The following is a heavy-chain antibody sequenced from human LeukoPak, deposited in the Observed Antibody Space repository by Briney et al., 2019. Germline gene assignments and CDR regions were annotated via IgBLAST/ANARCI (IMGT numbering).Heavy chain of an antibody. CDR3: ALLKGYYDN. CDR2: IYYSGST. D-gene: IGHD2-15*01. J-gene: IGHJ4*02. V-gene: IGHV4-39*01. CDR1: GGSISSSSYY. Sequence: SETLSLTCTVSGGSISSSSYYWGWIRQPPGKGPEWIGSIYYSGSTYYNPSLKSRVTISVDTSKNQFSLKLSSVTAADTAVYYCALLKGYYDNWGQGTLVTVSS.